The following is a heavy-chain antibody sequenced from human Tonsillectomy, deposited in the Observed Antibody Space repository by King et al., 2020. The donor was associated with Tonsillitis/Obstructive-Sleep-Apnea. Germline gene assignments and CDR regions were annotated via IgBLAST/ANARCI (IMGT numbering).Heavy chain of an antibody. V-gene: IGHV6-1*01. CDR2: TYYRSRWYN. CDR3: ARDGLLTGTRGYFDD. D-gene: IGHD1-20*01. Sequence: VQLQQSGPGLVKPSQTLSLTCAISGDSVSSNSAAWNWIRQSPSRGLEWLGRTYYRSRWYNDYALSVTSRITINPDTSNNQFSLHPNSVTPEDTAVYYCARDGLLTGTRGYFDDWGQGTLVTVSS. CDR1: GDSVSSNSAA. J-gene: IGHJ4*02.